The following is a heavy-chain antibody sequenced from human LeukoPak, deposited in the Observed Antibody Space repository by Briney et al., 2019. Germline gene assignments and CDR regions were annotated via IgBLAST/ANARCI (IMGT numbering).Heavy chain of an antibody. V-gene: IGHV4-59*01. Sequence: SETLSLTCTVSGDSMSIYYWSWIRQPPGKGLEWIGNMYYSGSPDYNPSLKSRVTISIDTSKNQFSLRLPSVTAADTAVYYCARWRPYFYDSSGYVDYWGQGTLVTVSS. CDR1: GDSMSIYY. CDR3: ARWRPYFYDSSGYVDY. CDR2: MYYSGSP. D-gene: IGHD3-22*01. J-gene: IGHJ4*02.